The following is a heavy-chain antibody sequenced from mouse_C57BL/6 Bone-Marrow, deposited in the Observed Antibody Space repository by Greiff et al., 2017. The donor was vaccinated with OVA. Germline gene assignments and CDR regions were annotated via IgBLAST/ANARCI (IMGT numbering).Heavy chain of an antibody. Sequence: VQLQQSGPVLVKPGASVKISCKASGYSFTGYYMHWVKQSSEKSLEWIGEINPSTGGTSYNQKFKGKATLTVDKSSSTAYMQLKSLTSEDSAVYYCASPSWDVGFAYWGQGTLVTVSA. CDR1: GYSFTGYY. CDR2: INPSTGGT. J-gene: IGHJ3*01. CDR3: ASPSWDVGFAY. V-gene: IGHV1-43*01. D-gene: IGHD4-1*01.